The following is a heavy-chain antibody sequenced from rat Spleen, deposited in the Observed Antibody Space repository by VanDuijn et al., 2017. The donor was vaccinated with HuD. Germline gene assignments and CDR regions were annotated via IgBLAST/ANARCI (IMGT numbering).Heavy chain of an antibody. J-gene: IGHJ1*01. Sequence: QVQLKESGPGLKQPSETLSLTCTVSGFSLTSNGVGWVRQPLGKGLVWMGTIWAGGRTNYYSAVQSRLSISRDTSKNQVFLKMNSLQTEDSGTYYGARHWYYSGKGYFDSWGPGTMVTVSS. CDR3: ARHWYYSGKGYFDS. V-gene: IGHV2-72*01. D-gene: IGHD1-1*01. CDR2: IWAGGRT. CDR1: GFSLTSNG.